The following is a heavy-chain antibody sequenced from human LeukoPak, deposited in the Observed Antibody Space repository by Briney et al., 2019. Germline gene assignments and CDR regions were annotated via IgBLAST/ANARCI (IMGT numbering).Heavy chain of an antibody. CDR1: GGTFISYA. V-gene: IGHV1-69*13. CDR3: ARLDEYRSSSRYYGMDV. D-gene: IGHD6-6*01. CDR2: IIPIFGTA. J-gene: IGHJ6*02. Sequence: VKVSCKASGGTFISYAISWVRQAPGQGLEWMGGIIPIFGTANYAQKFQGRVTIIADESTSTAYMELSSLRSEDTAVYYCARLDEYRSSSRYYGMDVWGQGTTVTVSS.